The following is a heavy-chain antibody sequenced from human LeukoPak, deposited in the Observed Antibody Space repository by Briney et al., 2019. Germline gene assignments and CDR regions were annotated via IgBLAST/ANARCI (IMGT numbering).Heavy chain of an antibody. CDR1: GGSISSYY. J-gene: IGHJ5*02. V-gene: IGHV4-4*07. Sequence: SETLSLTCTVSGGSISSYYWSWIRQPAGKGLEWIGRIYTSGSTNYNPSLKSRVTMSVDTSKNQSSLKLSSVTAADTAVYYCARDGHHNWNYGFDPWGQGTLVTVSS. CDR2: IYTSGST. CDR3: ARDGHHNWNYGFDP. D-gene: IGHD1-7*01.